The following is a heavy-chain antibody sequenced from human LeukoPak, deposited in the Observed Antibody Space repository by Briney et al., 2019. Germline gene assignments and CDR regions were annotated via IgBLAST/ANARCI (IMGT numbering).Heavy chain of an antibody. CDR2: IHYSGST. CDR1: GGSISSYY. V-gene: IGHV4-59*08. J-gene: IGHJ5*01. D-gene: IGHD2-15*01. CDR3: ARVVRFQWFDS. Sequence: PSETLSLTCTVSGGSISSYYWSWIRQPPGKGLEWIGYIHYSGSTSYNPSLKSRVTMSVDTSKNQFSLKLSSVTAADTAVYYCARVVRFQWFDSWGQGTLVTVSS.